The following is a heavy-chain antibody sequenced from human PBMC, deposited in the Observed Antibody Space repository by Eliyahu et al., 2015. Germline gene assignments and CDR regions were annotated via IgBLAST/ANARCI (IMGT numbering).Heavy chain of an antibody. Sequence: QVQLVESGGGVVQPGRSLRLSCAASGFTFSSYGMHWVRQAPGKGLEWGAVISYDGSNKYYADSVKGRFTISRDNSKNTLYLQMNSLRAEDTAVYYCAKDRVATILSGSHGMDVWGQGTTVTVSS. D-gene: IGHD5-12*01. CDR3: AKDRVATILSGSHGMDV. V-gene: IGHV3-30*18. J-gene: IGHJ6*02. CDR2: ISYDGSNK. CDR1: GFTFSSYG.